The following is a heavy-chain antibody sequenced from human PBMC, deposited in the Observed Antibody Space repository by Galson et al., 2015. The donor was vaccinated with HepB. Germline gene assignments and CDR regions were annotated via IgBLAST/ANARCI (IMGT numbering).Heavy chain of an antibody. CDR1: GFSFSAYR. Sequence: ALRLSCAASGFSFSAYRMTWVRQAPGRGLDWVACISSTSTCIAYTHAVKGRFTISRDNAKSSVYLQINDLRAEDTAVYFCAKSVLEGGHWYFDIWGRGTLVTVSS. V-gene: IGHV3-21*01. J-gene: IGHJ2*01. CDR3: AKSVLEGGHWYFDI. CDR2: ISSTSTCI. D-gene: IGHD5/OR15-5a*01.